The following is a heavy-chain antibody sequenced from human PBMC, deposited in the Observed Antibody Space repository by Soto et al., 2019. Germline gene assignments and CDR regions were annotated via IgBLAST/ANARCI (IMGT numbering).Heavy chain of an antibody. CDR3: ARAARFLDNDY. Sequence: PSETLSLTCTVSGGSISSGGYYWSWIRQHPGKGLEWIGYIYYSGSTNYNPSLKSRVTISVDTSKNQFSLKLSSVTAADTAVYYCARAARFLDNDYWGQGTLVTVSS. D-gene: IGHD3-3*01. J-gene: IGHJ4*02. CDR1: GGSISSGGYY. CDR2: IYYSGST. V-gene: IGHV4-31*03.